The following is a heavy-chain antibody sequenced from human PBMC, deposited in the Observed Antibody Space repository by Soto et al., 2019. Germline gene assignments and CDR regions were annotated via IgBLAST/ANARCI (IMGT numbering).Heavy chain of an antibody. J-gene: IGHJ3*02. CDR2: ISGSASST. D-gene: IGHD3-16*01. CDR3: AKDLLLYVSVWASYGDAAFDR. V-gene: IGHV3-23*01. Sequence: GGSLRLACAASGFPFSTYAMSLVRQAPGKGLQWVSTISGSASSTYYADSVKGRFTISRDNSKHTLYLQMNSLRAEDTAVYYCAKDLLLYVSVWASYGDAAFDRWGQGKIVTV. CDR1: GFPFSTYA.